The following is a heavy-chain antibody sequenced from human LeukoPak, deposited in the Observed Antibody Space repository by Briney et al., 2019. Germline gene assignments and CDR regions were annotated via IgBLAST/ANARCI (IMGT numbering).Heavy chain of an antibody. CDR1: GFTFSSYG. J-gene: IGHJ3*02. CDR3: AKGYSYAFDI. V-gene: IGHV3-30*18. D-gene: IGHD5-18*01. CDR2: ISYDGSNK. Sequence: GGSLRLSCAASGFTFSSYGMHWARQAPGKGLEWVAVISYDGSNKYYADSVKGRFTISRDNSKNTLYLQMNSLRAEDTAVYYCAKGYSYAFDIWGQGTMVTVSS.